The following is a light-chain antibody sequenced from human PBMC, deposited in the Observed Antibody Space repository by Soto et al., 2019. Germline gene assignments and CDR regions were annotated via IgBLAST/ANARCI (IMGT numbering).Light chain of an antibody. Sequence: DIQMPQSPSSLSASVGARVTITCRASQSVSSYLNWYQQKPGKAPKLLIYGASSLQSGVPSRFSGSESETDFTLTISSLQPEDVATYYCQQSYSMPRTFGQGTKVEIK. CDR1: QSVSSY. CDR2: GAS. CDR3: QQSYSMPRT. J-gene: IGKJ1*01. V-gene: IGKV1-39*01.